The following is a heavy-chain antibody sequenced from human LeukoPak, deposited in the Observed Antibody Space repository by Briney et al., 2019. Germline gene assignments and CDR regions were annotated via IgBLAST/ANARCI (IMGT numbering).Heavy chain of an antibody. CDR1: GGSISDYY. D-gene: IGHD3-22*01. V-gene: IGHV4-4*07. J-gene: IGHJ4*02. Sequence: PSETLSLTCTVSGGSISDYYWSWIRQPAGKGLEWIGRVFNSMTINYNPSLKSRVTMSVDTSKNQFSLKLSSVTAADTAVYYCARVSDETSGYSLDYWGQGTLVTVSS. CDR2: VFNSMTI. CDR3: ARVSDETSGYSLDY.